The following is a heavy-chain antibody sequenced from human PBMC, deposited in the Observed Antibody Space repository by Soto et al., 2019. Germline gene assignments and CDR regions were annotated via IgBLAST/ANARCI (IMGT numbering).Heavy chain of an antibody. J-gene: IGHJ5*02. D-gene: IGHD6-19*01. V-gene: IGHV3-7*04. CDR2: VNQDGSGR. CDR1: GFTFSSNW. Sequence: EVQLVESGGDLVQPGGSLRLSCAASGFTFSSNWMSWVRQAAGQGLEWVANVNQDGSGRYYVDSVKGRFTISRDNAKNARYLQMNRLRAEDTAVYYCARDTGYNGGWGSWGKGSLVIVSS. CDR3: ARDTGYNGGWGS.